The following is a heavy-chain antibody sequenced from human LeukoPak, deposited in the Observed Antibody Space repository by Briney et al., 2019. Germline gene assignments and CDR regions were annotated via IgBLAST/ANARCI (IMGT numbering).Heavy chain of an antibody. J-gene: IGHJ4*02. CDR2: IWYDGSIK. V-gene: IGHV3-33*01. Sequence: GGSLRLSCAASGFNFSSHGMHWVRQAPGEGLESVAVIWYDGSIKYYADSVKGRFTVSRDNSKNTLYLQLNSLRAEDTAVYYCALLWFGELVGHWGQGTLVTVSS. CDR3: ALLWFGELVGH. CDR1: GFNFSSHG. D-gene: IGHD3-10*01.